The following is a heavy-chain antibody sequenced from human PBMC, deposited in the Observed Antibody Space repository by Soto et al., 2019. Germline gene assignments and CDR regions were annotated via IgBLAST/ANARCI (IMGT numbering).Heavy chain of an antibody. D-gene: IGHD2-15*01. CDR2: IYYSGST. Sequence: SETLSLTCTVSGGSISSGGYYWSWIRQHPGKGLEWIGYIYYSGSTYYNPSLKSRVTISVDTSKNQFSLKLSSVTAADTAVYYCARLVVAAQRRYIDYWGQGTLVTVSS. CDR1: GGSISSGGYY. V-gene: IGHV4-31*03. CDR3: ARLVVAAQRRYIDY. J-gene: IGHJ4*02.